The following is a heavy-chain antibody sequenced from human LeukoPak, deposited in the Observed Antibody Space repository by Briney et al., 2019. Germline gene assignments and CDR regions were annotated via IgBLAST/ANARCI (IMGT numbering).Heavy chain of an antibody. Sequence: PGGSLRLSCAASGFTFSSYGMHWVRQAPGKGLEWVAFIRYDGSNKYYADSVKGRFTISRDNSKNTLYLQMNSLRAEDTAVYYCAKDVGRDRYFDYWGQGTLVTVSS. CDR2: IRYDGSNK. J-gene: IGHJ4*02. CDR1: GFTFSSYG. CDR3: AKDVGRDRYFDY. V-gene: IGHV3-30*02. D-gene: IGHD1-26*01.